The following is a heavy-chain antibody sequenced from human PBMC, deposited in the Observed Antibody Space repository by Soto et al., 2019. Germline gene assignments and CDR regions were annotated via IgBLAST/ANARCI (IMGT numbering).Heavy chain of an antibody. D-gene: IGHD1-26*01. CDR2: ISAYNGNT. V-gene: IGHV1-18*04. Sequence: ASLKVSCKSSGYTFTSYGIIWVRQAPGQGLEWMGWISAYNGNTNYAQKLQGRVTMTTDTSTSTAYMELRSLRSDDTAVYYCARDKRKSYDYYYYYGMDVWGQGTTVPGSS. CDR1: GYTFTSYG. J-gene: IGHJ6*02. CDR3: ARDKRKSYDYYYYYGMDV.